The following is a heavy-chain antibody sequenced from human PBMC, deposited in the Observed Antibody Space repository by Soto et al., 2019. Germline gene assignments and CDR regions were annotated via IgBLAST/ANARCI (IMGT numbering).Heavy chain of an antibody. CDR1: GGSFSGYY. Sequence: PSETLSLTCAVHGGSFSGYYWSWIRQPPGKGLEWIGEIKHSGTTNYNPSLKSRVTISADTSQNQISLRLSSVTAADTAVYYCAGEEVPQWFSKGYYGVDVWGEGTTVTVSS. J-gene: IGHJ6*04. V-gene: IGHV4-34*01. D-gene: IGHD6-13*01. CDR3: AGEEVPQWFSKGYYGVDV. CDR2: IKHSGTT.